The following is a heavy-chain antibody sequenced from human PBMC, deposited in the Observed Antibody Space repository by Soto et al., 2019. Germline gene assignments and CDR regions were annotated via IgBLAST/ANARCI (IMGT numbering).Heavy chain of an antibody. CDR1: GFIFSSYW. CDR3: AGDITVTPVY. V-gene: IGHV3-74*01. J-gene: IGHJ4*02. Sequence: EVQLVESGGGLVQPGGSLRLSCAASGFIFSSYWMHWVRQAPGKGLVWVSRINNDGSDTTYADSVKGRFTVSRDNTRNTLYLEMKSLRAEDTAVYYCAGDITVTPVYWGQGTLVTVSS. D-gene: IGHD1-20*01. CDR2: INNDGSDT.